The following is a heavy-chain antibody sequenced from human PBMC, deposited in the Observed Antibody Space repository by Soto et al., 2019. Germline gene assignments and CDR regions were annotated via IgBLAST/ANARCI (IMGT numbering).Heavy chain of an antibody. CDR3: ARVWGNSIAAAGIGYYYYTMDV. D-gene: IGHD6-13*01. Sequence: SETLSLTCAVYGGSFSGYYWSWIRQPPGKGLEWIGEINHSGSTNYNPSLKSRVTISVDTSKNQFSLKLSSVTAADTAVYYCARVWGNSIAAAGIGYYYYTMDVWGQGTTVTVSS. V-gene: IGHV4-34*01. CDR2: INHSGST. CDR1: GGSFSGYY. J-gene: IGHJ6*02.